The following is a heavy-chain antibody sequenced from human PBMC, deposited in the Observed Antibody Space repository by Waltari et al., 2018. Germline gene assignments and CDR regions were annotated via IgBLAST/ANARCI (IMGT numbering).Heavy chain of an antibody. CDR1: GFTFSTYT. J-gene: IGHJ4*02. CDR3: AKILHEKTSNMIFDS. Sequence: EVQLLESGGTLIQPGGSLRLSCAASGFTFSTYTMAWVRQTPGKGLELVSAILDTDGRALYTDSVKGRFTISRDNSKDTLFLEMNSLRAEDTALYFCAKILHEKTSNMIFDSWGQGTLVTVSA. D-gene: IGHD3-16*01. V-gene: IGHV3-23*01. CDR2: ILDTDGRA.